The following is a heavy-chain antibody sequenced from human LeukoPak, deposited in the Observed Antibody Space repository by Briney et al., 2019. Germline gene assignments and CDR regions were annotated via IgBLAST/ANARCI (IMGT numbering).Heavy chain of an antibody. D-gene: IGHD2-2*01. Sequence: APVKVSCKASGYTFTGYYMHWVRQAPGQGLEWMGWINPNSGGTNYAQKFQGRATMTRDTSISTAYMELSRLRSDDTAVYYCARDARLYCSSTSCYLFDYWGQGTLVTVSS. V-gene: IGHV1-2*02. J-gene: IGHJ4*02. CDR2: INPNSGGT. CDR3: ARDARLYCSSTSCYLFDY. CDR1: GYTFTGYY.